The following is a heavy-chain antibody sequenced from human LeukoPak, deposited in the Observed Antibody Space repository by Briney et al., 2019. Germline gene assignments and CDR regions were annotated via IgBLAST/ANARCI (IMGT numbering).Heavy chain of an antibody. CDR3: ARGEQQLVKGFDY. Sequence: SETLSLTCTVSGGSISSYYWSWIRQTSGKGLEWIGDIYYSGSTNYNPSLKSRVTISVDTSKNQFSLKLSSVTAADTAVYYCARGEQQLVKGFDYWGQGTLVTVSS. CDR2: IYYSGST. V-gene: IGHV4-59*12. CDR1: GGSISSYY. D-gene: IGHD6-13*01. J-gene: IGHJ4*02.